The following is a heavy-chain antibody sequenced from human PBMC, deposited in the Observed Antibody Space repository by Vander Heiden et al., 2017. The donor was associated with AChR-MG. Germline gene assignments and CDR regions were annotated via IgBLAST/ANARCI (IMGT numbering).Heavy chain of an antibody. D-gene: IGHD3-22*01. J-gene: IGHJ3*02. V-gene: IGHV3-23*01. Sequence: EVQLLESGGGLVQPGGSLRLPCAASGFPFSSYAMVWVRQAPGKGLEWVSAISGSGGSTYYADSVKGRFTISRDNSKNTLYLQMNSLRAEDTAVYYCAKDGLLLSPFDIWGQGTMVTVSS. CDR2: ISGSGGST. CDR3: AKDGLLLSPFDI. CDR1: GFPFSSYA.